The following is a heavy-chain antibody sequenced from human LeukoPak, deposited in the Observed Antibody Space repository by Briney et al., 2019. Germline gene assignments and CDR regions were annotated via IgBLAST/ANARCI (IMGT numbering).Heavy chain of an antibody. CDR1: GFTFSSYS. J-gene: IGHJ4*02. Sequence: GGSLRLSSAASGFTFSSYSMSWVRQAPGKGLEWIGRIKSKTDGETTNYAEPVRGRFTISRDDSKSAVYLQMNSLKIEDTAVYYCTTDLGTYYHGSQRLIPIDYWGQGTLVTVSS. CDR2: IKSKTDGETT. V-gene: IGHV3-15*01. D-gene: IGHD3-10*01. CDR3: TTDLGTYYHGSQRLIPIDY.